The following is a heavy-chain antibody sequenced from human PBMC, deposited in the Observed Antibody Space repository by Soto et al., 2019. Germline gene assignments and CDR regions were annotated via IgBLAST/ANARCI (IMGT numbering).Heavy chain of an antibody. Sequence: HXECMRICCAASRLTVYIYARHGVRKAPGKGLEWVAVISYDGSNKYYADSVKGRFTISRDNSKNTLYLQMNSLRAEDTAVYYCPREKYYYDSSGYGTLDYWGQGTLLTVSS. D-gene: IGHD3-22*01. CDR3: PREKYYYDSSGYGTLDY. CDR1: RLTVYIYA. CDR2: ISYDGSNK. V-gene: IGHV3-30-3*01. J-gene: IGHJ4*02.